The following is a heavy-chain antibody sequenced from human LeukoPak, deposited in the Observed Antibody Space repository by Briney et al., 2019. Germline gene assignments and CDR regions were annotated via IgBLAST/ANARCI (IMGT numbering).Heavy chain of an antibody. CDR2: ISHGEIN. D-gene: IGHD3-22*01. J-gene: IGHJ4*02. CDR1: AGSLTNYF. V-gene: IGHV4-34*01. Sequence: SETLSLTCGVYAGSLTNYFCHWIRQAPGKGLEWVGEISHGEINKHNPSLKSRVTMSQDTSKRQFALKMNSMTAADTGVYYCGIFMDVVPGTMSWGLGTLVTVSS. CDR3: GIFMDVVPGTMS.